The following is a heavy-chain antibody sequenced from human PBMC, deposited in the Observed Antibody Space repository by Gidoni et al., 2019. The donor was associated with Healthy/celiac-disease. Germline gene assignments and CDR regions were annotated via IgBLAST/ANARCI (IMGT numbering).Heavy chain of an antibody. CDR3: ARFHKFLTGYWQLHYYGMDV. D-gene: IGHD3-9*01. V-gene: IGHV3-11*06. CDR1: GFTFSDYY. CDR2: IRSSSSST. Sequence: QVQLVESGGGLVKPGGSLRLSCAASGFTFSDYYMSWIRQAPGKGLELVSYIRSSSSSTNYADSVKGRFTISRDNAKNSLYLQMNSLRDEDTAVYYCARFHKFLTGYWQLHYYGMDVWGQGTTVTVSS. J-gene: IGHJ6*02.